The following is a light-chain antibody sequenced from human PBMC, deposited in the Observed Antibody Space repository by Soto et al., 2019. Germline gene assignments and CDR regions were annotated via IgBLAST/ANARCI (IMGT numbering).Light chain of an antibody. Sequence: DIQMTQSPSSLSASVGERVTITCRASQGITNNLAWYQQKLGKVPKLLIYAASTLQSGVPSRFIGSGSGTDFTLTISSLQPEDAATYYCQKYVDAPKTFGQGTKLEIK. CDR3: QKYVDAPKT. CDR1: QGITNN. CDR2: AAS. J-gene: IGKJ2*01. V-gene: IGKV1-27*01.